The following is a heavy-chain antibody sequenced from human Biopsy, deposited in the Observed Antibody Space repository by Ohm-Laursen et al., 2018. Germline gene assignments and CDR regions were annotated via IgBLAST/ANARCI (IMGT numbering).Heavy chain of an antibody. Sequence: ASVKVSCKASTGTFDSYGVTWVRQAPGQGLEWMGGFAPENGRIVYSQKFQGRVTMTEDTSTSTAYMEVWRLRSDDTAVYYCAADINVWNVNYWGQGTQVIVSS. D-gene: IGHD1-1*01. V-gene: IGHV1-18*01. CDR1: TGTFDSYG. J-gene: IGHJ4*02. CDR2: FAPENGRI. CDR3: AADINVWNVNY.